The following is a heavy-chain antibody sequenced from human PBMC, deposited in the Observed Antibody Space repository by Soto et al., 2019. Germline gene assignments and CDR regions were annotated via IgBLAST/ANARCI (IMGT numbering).Heavy chain of an antibody. J-gene: IGHJ4*02. D-gene: IGHD3-10*01. CDR1: GFTFSSYG. Sequence: LRLSCAASGFTFSSYGMHWVRQAPGKGLEWVAVIWYDGSNKYYADSVKGRFTISRDNSKNTLYLQMNSLRAEDTAVYYCARGPFYYGSGSYPYYIDYWGQGTLVTVSS. CDR3: ARGPFYYGSGSYPYYIDY. CDR2: IWYDGSNK. V-gene: IGHV3-33*01.